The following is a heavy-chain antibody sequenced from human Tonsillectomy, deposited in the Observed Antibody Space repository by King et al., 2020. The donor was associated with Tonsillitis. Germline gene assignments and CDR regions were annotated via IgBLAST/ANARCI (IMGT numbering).Heavy chain of an antibody. J-gene: IGHJ6*02. CDR1: GYTFTSYD. Sequence: VQLVESGAEVKKPGASVKVSCKASGYTFTSYDINWVRQATGQGLEWMGWMNPNSGNTGYAQKFQGRVTMTRNTSISTAYMELSSLRSEDTAVYYCARRHREELWPNYGMDVWGQGTTVTVSS. CDR3: ARRHREELWPNYGMDV. V-gene: IGHV1-8*01. D-gene: IGHD5-18*01. CDR2: MNPNSGNT.